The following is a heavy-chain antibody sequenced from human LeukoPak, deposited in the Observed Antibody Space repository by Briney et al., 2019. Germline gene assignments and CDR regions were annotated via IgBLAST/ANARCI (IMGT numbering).Heavy chain of an antibody. J-gene: IGHJ5*02. Sequence: PGGSLRLSCAASGFTFSSYAMSWVRQAPGKGLEWVSAISGSGGSTYYADSVKGRFTISRDNSKNTLYLQMSSLRAEDTAVYYCANGGGLLWFGELLRGWFDPWGQGTLVTVSS. CDR3: ANGGGLLWFGELLRGWFDP. CDR2: ISGSGGST. CDR1: GFTFSSYA. D-gene: IGHD3-10*01. V-gene: IGHV3-23*01.